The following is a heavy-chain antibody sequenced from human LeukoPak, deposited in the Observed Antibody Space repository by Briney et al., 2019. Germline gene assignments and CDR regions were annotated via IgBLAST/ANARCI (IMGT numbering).Heavy chain of an antibody. CDR3: ARGTLDARGYYYYYMDV. CDR1: GYSISSGYY. D-gene: IGHD1-14*01. Sequence: PSETLSLTCTVSGYSISSGYYWGWIRQPPGKGLEWIGSIYHSGSTYYNPSLKSRVTISVDTSKNQFSLKLSSVTAADTAVYYCARGTLDARGYYYYYMDVWGKGTTVTVSS. J-gene: IGHJ6*03. CDR2: IYHSGST. V-gene: IGHV4-38-2*02.